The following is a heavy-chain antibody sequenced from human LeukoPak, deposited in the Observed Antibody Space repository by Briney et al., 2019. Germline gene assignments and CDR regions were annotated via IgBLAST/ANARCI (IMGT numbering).Heavy chain of an antibody. D-gene: IGHD2-21*01. V-gene: IGHV4-39*07. J-gene: IGHJ6*03. CDR3: ALTTTPFVGYYMDV. CDR2: IYYSGST. Sequence: SETLSLTCSVSGGSISSSSNYWGWIRQPPGKGLDWIGTIYYSGSTYYNPSLKSRVTISVDTSKNQFFLNLNSVTAADTAVYYCALTTTPFVGYYMDVWGKGTTVTISS. CDR1: GGSISSSSNY.